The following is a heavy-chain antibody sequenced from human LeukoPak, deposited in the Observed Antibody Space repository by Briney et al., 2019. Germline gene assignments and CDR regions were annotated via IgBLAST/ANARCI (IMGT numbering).Heavy chain of an antibody. Sequence: SETLSLTCAVYGGSFSGYYWSWIRQPPGKGLEWIGEINHSGSTNYNPSLKSRVTISVDTSKNQFSLKLSSVTAADTAVYYCARIVVVAATEANNWFDPWGQGTLVTVSS. J-gene: IGHJ5*02. CDR2: INHSGST. CDR3: ARIVVVAATEANNWFDP. CDR1: GGSFSGYY. D-gene: IGHD2-15*01. V-gene: IGHV4-34*01.